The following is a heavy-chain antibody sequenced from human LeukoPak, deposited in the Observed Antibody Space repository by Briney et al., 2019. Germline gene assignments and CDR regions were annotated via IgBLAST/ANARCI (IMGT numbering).Heavy chain of an antibody. D-gene: IGHD3-3*01. CDR3: ARHRRFLEWSGDFDY. J-gene: IGHJ4*02. CDR2: IYPGDSDT. V-gene: IGHV5-51*01. CDR1: GYSFTSYW. Sequence: GESLKISCKGSGYSFTSYWIGWVRQMPGKGLEWMGIIYPGDSDTRYSPSFQGQVTISADKSISTAYLQWSSLKASDTAMYYCARHRRFLEWSGDFDYWGQGTLATVSS.